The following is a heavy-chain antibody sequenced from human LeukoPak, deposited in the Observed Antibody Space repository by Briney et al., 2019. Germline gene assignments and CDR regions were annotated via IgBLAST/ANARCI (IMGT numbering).Heavy chain of an antibody. CDR1: GGSISSSSYY. D-gene: IGHD3-10*01. CDR2: IYYSGST. J-gene: IGHJ4*02. Sequence: SETLSLTCTVSGGSISSSSYYWGWIRQPPGKGLEWIGSIYYSGSTYYNPSPKSRVTISVDTSKNQFSLKLSSVTAADTAVYYCARDWGRYGSGSYSDFDYWGQGTLVTVSS. V-gene: IGHV4-39*07. CDR3: ARDWGRYGSGSYSDFDY.